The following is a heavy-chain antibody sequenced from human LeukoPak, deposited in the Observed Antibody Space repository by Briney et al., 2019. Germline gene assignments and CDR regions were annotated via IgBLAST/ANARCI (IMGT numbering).Heavy chain of an antibody. Sequence: GGSLRLTCAASGFTFSSYWMSWVRQAPGKGLEWVANIKQDGSEKYYVDSVKGRFTISRDNAKNSLYLQMNSLRAEDTAVYYCASPKQYSSGWRSFDYWGQGTLVTVSS. V-gene: IGHV3-7*01. CDR2: IKQDGSEK. CDR1: GFTFSSYW. CDR3: ASPKQYSSGWRSFDY. D-gene: IGHD6-19*01. J-gene: IGHJ4*02.